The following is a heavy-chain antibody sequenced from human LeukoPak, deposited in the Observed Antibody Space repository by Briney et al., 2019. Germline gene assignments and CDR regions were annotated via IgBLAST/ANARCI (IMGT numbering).Heavy chain of an antibody. CDR2: IQYSGRT. Sequence: SETLSLTCTVSGGSISSNTYYWGWIRQTPEKGLDWIGSIQYSGRTLYNPSLDSRVTISVDTSTHQFSLRLTSVTGADAAVYYCARHTPATVGIYFDYWGQGTLVTVSS. CDR1: GGSISSNTYY. J-gene: IGHJ4*02. D-gene: IGHD1-26*01. CDR3: ARHTPATVGIYFDY. V-gene: IGHV4-39*01.